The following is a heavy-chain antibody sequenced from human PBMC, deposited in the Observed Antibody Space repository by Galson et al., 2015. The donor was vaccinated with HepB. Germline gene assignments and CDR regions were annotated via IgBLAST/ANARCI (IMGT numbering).Heavy chain of an antibody. Sequence: SLRLSCAASGFTFSSYSMNWVRQAPGKGLEWVSSISSSSSYIYYADSVKGRFTISRDNAKNSLYLQMNSLRAEDTAVYYCASFTHAWETGMWYYYYYGMDVWGQGTTVTVSS. D-gene: IGHD1-26*01. CDR3: ASFTHAWETGMWYYYYYGMDV. V-gene: IGHV3-21*01. CDR1: GFTFSSYS. J-gene: IGHJ6*02. CDR2: ISSSSSYI.